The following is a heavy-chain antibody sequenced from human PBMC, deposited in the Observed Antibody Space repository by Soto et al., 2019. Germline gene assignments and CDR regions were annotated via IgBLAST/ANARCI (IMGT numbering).Heavy chain of an antibody. CDR2: INPSGGST. J-gene: IGHJ4*02. CDR3: ARDQVGRRDGYKFDY. CDR1: GYTFTSYY. V-gene: IGHV1-46*03. D-gene: IGHD5-12*01. Sequence: ASVKVSCKASGYTFTSYYMHWVRQAPGQGLEWMGIINPSGGSTSYAQKFQGRVTMTRDTSTSTVYMELSSLRSEDTAVYYCARDQVGRRDGYKFDYWGQGTLVTVSS.